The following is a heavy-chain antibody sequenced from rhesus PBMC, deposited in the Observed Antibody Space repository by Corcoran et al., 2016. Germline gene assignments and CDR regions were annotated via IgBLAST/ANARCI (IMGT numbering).Heavy chain of an antibody. V-gene: IGHV4-160*01. D-gene: IGHD6-31*01. CDR2: IRSGGST. CDR3: ARLPVIVAAGTGGNYNSYYFDY. Sequence: QVQLQQWGEGLVKPSETLSLTCAVYGGSISSNYCSWIRQPPGTGLAWIGRIRSGGSTNYNPSLKSRVTISIDTSKNQFSLKLRSVTAADTAVYYCARLPVIVAAGTGGNYNSYYFDYWGQGVLVTVSS. CDR1: GGSISSNY. J-gene: IGHJ4*01.